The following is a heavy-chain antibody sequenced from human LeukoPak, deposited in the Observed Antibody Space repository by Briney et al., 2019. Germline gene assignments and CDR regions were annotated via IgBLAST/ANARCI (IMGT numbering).Heavy chain of an antibody. J-gene: IGHJ4*02. CDR3: ARVPYQLLSAYYFDY. CDR1: GFTFSDYY. CDR2: ISSSGSTI. D-gene: IGHD2-2*01. Sequence: KPGGSLRLSCAASGFTFSDYYMSWIRQAPGKGLEWVSYISSSGSTIYYADFVKGRFTISRDNAKNSLYLQMNSLRAEDTAVYYCARVPYQLLSAYYFDYWGQGTLVTVSS. V-gene: IGHV3-11*04.